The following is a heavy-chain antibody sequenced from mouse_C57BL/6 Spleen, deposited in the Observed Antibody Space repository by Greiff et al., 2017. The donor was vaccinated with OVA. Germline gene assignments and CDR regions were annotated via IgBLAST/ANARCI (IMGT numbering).Heavy chain of an antibody. CDR3: AKVCYDLYCFAY. J-gene: IGHJ3*01. CDR1: GFTFSDYS. V-gene: IGHV5-16*01. CDR2: INYDGSST. Sequence: EVKLVESEGGLVQPGSSMKLSCTASGFTFSDYSMAWVRQVPEKGLEWVANINYDGSSTYYLASLKSRFIISRDNAKNILYLQMSSLKSEDTAAYYCAKVCYDLYCFAYWGQGTLVTVSA. D-gene: IGHD2-4*01.